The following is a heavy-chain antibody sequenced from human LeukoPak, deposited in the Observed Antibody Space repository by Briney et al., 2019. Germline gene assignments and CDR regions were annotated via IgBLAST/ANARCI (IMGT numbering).Heavy chain of an antibody. V-gene: IGHV4-34*01. CDR3: ARGDSGSYSSHFDY. CDR1: GGSFSGYY. D-gene: IGHD1-26*01. CDR2: INHSGST. J-gene: IGHJ4*02. Sequence: SETLSLTCAVYGGSFSGYYWSWIRQPPGKGLEWIGEINHSGSTNYNPSLKSRVTISVDTSKNQFSLKLSSVTAADTAVYYCARGDSGSYSSHFDYWGQGTLVTVSS.